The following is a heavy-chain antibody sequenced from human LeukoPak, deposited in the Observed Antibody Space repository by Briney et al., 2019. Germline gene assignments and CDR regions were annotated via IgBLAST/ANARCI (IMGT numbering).Heavy chain of an antibody. Sequence: GASVKVSCKVSGYTLTELSMHWVRQAPGKGLEWMGGFDPEDGETIYAQKFQGRVTMTEDTSTDTAYMELSSLRSEDTAAYYCATSGSGWSNWFDPWGQGTLVTVSS. CDR1: GYTLTELS. CDR2: FDPEDGET. V-gene: IGHV1-24*01. J-gene: IGHJ5*02. CDR3: ATSGSGWSNWFDP. D-gene: IGHD6-19*01.